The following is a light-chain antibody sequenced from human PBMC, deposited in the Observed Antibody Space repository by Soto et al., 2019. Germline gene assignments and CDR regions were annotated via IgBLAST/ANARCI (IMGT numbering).Light chain of an antibody. CDR3: LLWYGYTAL. CDR2: DTN. J-gene: IGLJ2*01. CDR1: TGAVTTTHF. Sequence: QTVVTQEPSLTVSPGGTVTLTCDSSTGAVTTTHFPYWFQQQPGQAPMTLIYDTNNRHSWTPARFSGPLIGGKAALTLSGAQPEDEAEYYCLLWYGYTALFGGGTKLTVL. V-gene: IGLV7-46*01.